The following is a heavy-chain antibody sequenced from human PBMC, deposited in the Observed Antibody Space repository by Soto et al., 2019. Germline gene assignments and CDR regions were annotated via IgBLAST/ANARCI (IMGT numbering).Heavy chain of an antibody. Sequence: SETLSLTCTVSGGSISSGGYYWSWIRQHPGKGLEWIGYIYYSGSTYYNPSLKSRVTISVDTSKNQFSLKLSSVTAADTAVYYCARLRYFDWLFFDYWGQGTLVTVS. CDR3: ARLRYFDWLFFDY. CDR2: IYYSGST. V-gene: IGHV4-31*03. CDR1: GGSISSGGYY. D-gene: IGHD3-9*01. J-gene: IGHJ4*02.